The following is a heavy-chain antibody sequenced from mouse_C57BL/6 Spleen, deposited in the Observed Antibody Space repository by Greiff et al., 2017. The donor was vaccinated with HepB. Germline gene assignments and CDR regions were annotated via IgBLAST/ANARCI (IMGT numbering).Heavy chain of an antibody. CDR2: INPNNGGT. CDR1: GYTFTDYY. CDR3: ARDYDSYAMDY. V-gene: IGHV1-26*01. D-gene: IGHD1-1*02. J-gene: IGHJ4*01. Sequence: EVQLQQSGPELVKPGASVKISCKASGYTFTDYYMNWVKQSHGKSLEWIGDINPNNGGTSYNQKFKGKATLTVDKSSSTAYMELRSLTSEDSAVYYCARDYDSYAMDYWGQGTSVTVSS.